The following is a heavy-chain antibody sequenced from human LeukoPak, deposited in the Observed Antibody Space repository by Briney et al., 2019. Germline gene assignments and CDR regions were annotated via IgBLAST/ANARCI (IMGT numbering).Heavy chain of an antibody. CDR1: GYTFSTYG. Sequence: ASVKVSCKASGYTFSTYGVSWVRQAPGQGLEWMGWISASNGNTNYAQNLQGRVTLTTDTSTTTAYMELRSLRSDDTVVYYCARDQLGSGSYSSGERVYWGQGTLVTVSS. J-gene: IGHJ4*02. CDR2: ISASNGNT. D-gene: IGHD1-26*01. CDR3: ARDQLGSGSYSSGERVY. V-gene: IGHV1-18*01.